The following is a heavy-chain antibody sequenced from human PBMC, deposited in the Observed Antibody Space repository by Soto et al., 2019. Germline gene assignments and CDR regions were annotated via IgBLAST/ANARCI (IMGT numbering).Heavy chain of an antibody. V-gene: IGHV3-23*01. CDR3: AKDKYPDIVVVVAAYYFDY. CDR1: GFTFSSYA. CDR2: ISGSGGST. Sequence: GGSLRLSCAASGFTFSSYAMSWVRQAPGKGLEWVSAISGSGGSTYYADSVKGRFTISRDNSKNTLYLQMNSLRAEDTAVYYSAKDKYPDIVVVVAAYYFDYWGQGTLVTVSS. D-gene: IGHD2-15*01. J-gene: IGHJ4*02.